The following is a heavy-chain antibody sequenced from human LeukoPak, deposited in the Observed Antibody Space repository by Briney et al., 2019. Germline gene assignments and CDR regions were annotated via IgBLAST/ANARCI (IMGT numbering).Heavy chain of an antibody. CDR2: ISAYNGNT. Sequence: ASVKVSCKASGYTFTSYGISWVRQAPGQGLEWMGWISAYNGNTNYAQKLQGRVTMTTDTSTSTAYTELRSLRSDDTAVYYCARAGNIAAAGPDYWGQGTLVTVSS. V-gene: IGHV1-18*01. CDR3: ARAGNIAAAGPDY. J-gene: IGHJ4*02. D-gene: IGHD6-13*01. CDR1: GYTFTSYG.